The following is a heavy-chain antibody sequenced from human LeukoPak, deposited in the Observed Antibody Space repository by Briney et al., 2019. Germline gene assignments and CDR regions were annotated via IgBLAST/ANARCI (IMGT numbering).Heavy chain of an antibody. V-gene: IGHV6-1*01. J-gene: IGHJ4*02. CDR1: GDSVSSNSIA. Sequence: KSSQTDSLTCAISGDSVSSNSIAWNWIRQSPSRGLEWLGRAYYRSKWYNDYALSVKSRITINPDTSKNQLSLQLTSVSPEDTAVYYCARDSRVSNSLPLDNWGQGTLIASSS. CDR3: ARDSRVSNSLPLDN. CDR2: AYYRSKWYN. D-gene: IGHD4-11*01.